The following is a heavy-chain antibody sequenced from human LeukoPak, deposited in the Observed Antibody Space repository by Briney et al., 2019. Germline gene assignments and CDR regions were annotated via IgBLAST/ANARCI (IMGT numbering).Heavy chain of an antibody. CDR1: GYTFTAYY. J-gene: IGHJ3*02. D-gene: IGHD4/OR15-4a*01. V-gene: IGHV7-4-1*02. Sequence: ASLKVSCKASGYTFTAYYMHWVRQSPGQGVEWMGWITDDTGDPTYAQGFTGRFVFSLDTSVTTAYLQINSLKAEDTAVYYCARDGARLDIWGQGTMVSVSS. CDR2: ITDDTGDP. CDR3: ARDGARLDI.